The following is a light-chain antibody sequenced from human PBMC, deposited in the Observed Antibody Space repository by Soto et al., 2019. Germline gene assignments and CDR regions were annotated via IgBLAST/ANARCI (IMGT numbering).Light chain of an antibody. Sequence: QSALTQPASVSGSPGQSITISCTGTSSDIGGYNFVSWYQHHPGKAPKLMIYEVNNRPSGVSSRFSGSKSGNTASLTISGLQTEDEADYYCQSYDSSLSGAAFGTGTKLTVL. CDR2: EVN. CDR1: SSDIGGYNF. J-gene: IGLJ1*01. V-gene: IGLV2-14*01. CDR3: QSYDSSLSGAA.